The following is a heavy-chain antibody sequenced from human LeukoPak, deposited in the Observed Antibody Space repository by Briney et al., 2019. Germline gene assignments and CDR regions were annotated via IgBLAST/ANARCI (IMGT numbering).Heavy chain of an antibody. CDR1: GYSFTTYW. CDR2: IYPGDSDT. J-gene: IGHJ3*02. CDR3: ARRDDLADAFDI. D-gene: IGHD2-21*02. Sequence: GESLKISCKGSGYSFTTYWIGWMRQMPGKGLEWMGIIYPGDSDTRYSPSFQGQVTISADKSINTAYLQWNSLKASDTAMYYCARRDDLADAFDIWGQGTMVIVSS. V-gene: IGHV5-51*01.